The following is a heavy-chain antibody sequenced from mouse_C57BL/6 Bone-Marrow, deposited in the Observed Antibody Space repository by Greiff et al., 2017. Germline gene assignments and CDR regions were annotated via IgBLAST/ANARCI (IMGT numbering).Heavy chain of an antibody. Sequence: VQLQQSGAELMKPGASVKLSCKATGYTFTGYWIEWVKPRPGHGLEWIGEILPGSGSTNYNEKFKGKATFTADTSSNTAYMQLISLTTEDSAIYYCARTGYYYGSSYWFAYWGQGTLVTVSA. V-gene: IGHV1-9*01. CDR3: ARTGYYYGSSYWFAY. J-gene: IGHJ3*01. CDR1: GYTFTGYW. CDR2: ILPGSGST. D-gene: IGHD1-1*01.